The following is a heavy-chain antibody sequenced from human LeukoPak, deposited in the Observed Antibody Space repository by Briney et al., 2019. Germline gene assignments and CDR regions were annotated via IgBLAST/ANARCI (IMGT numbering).Heavy chain of an antibody. V-gene: IGHV4-59*12. CDR1: GGSISSYY. D-gene: IGHD3-10*01. Sequence: SETLSLTCAVYGGSISSYYWSWIRQPPGKGLEWIGSIYYSGSTYYNPSLKSRVTISVDTSKNQFSLKVTSVTAADTAVYYCARDPRGGPDIRNGFDIWGQGTMVTVSS. CDR2: IYYSGST. CDR3: ARDPRGGPDIRNGFDI. J-gene: IGHJ3*02.